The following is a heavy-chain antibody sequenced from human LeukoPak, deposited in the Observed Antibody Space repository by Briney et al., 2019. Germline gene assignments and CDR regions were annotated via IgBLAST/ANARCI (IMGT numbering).Heavy chain of an antibody. Sequence: SSETLSLTCTVSGGSISSYYWIWIRQPPGKGLEWIGYIYYSGSTNYNPSLKSRVTISVDTSKNQFSLKLSSVTAADTAVYYCARGYRKADYWGQGTLVTVSS. CDR1: GGSISSYY. CDR2: IYYSGST. V-gene: IGHV4-59*01. D-gene: IGHD1-14*01. J-gene: IGHJ4*02. CDR3: ARGYRKADY.